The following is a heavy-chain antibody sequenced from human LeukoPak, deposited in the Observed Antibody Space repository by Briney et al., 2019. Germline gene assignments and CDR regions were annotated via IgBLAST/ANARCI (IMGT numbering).Heavy chain of an antibody. Sequence: SQTLSLTCDLSGDTVSSNRAAWNWLRQSPSRGLEWLGRTYYRSKWYYHYAVSVKSRIAISPDTSKNQFSLQLTSVTADDTAVYYCARGFALDFWGQGTMVTVSS. CDR3: ARGFALDF. CDR2: TYYRSKWYY. J-gene: IGHJ3*01. CDR1: GDTVSSNRAA. V-gene: IGHV6-1*01.